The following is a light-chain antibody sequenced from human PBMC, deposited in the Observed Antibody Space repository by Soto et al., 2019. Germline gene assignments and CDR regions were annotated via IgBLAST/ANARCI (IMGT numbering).Light chain of an antibody. V-gene: IGKV1-5*01. CDR2: DAS. CDR1: QNIRSR. Sequence: DFQMTQSPSTLSASVGDRVTITCRASQNIRSRLAWFQQKPGKAPKLLIYDASSLESGDPQRFSGSVSVTEFTLTISSLQTDDFSTFYCPQYHSYWTFGKGTKVDIK. CDR3: PQYHSYWT. J-gene: IGKJ1*01.